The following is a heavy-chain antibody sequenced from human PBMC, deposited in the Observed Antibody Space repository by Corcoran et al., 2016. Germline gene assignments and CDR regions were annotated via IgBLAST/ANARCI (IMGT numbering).Heavy chain of an antibody. J-gene: IGHJ4*02. CDR1: GFTVSSDY. CDR3: ARSSGPRYYFDY. CDR2: IYSGGST. Sequence: EVQLVESGGGLLQPGGSLRISCAASGFTVSSDYMSWVRQALGKGLEWVSLIYSGGSTYYADCVTGRFTISRDNSKNTLYLPMNSLRAEDTAVYCCARSSGPRYYFDYWGQGSLVTVSS. D-gene: IGHD3-22*01. V-gene: IGHV3-53*01.